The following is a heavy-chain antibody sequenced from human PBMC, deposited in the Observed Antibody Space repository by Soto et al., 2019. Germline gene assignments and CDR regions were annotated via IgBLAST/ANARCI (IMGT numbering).Heavy chain of an antibody. CDR3: ARGVDDFWSGYYLPYYFDY. Sequence: GASVKVSCKASGYTFTSYAMHCVRQAPGQRLEWMGWINAGNGNTKYSQKFQGRVTITRDTSASTAYMELSSLRSEDTAVYYCARGVDDFWSGYYLPYYFDYWGQGTLVTVSS. CDR1: GYTFTSYA. J-gene: IGHJ4*02. CDR2: INAGNGNT. V-gene: IGHV1-3*01. D-gene: IGHD3-3*01.